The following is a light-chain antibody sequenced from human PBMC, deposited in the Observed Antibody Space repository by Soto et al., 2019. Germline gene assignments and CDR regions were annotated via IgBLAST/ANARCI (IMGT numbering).Light chain of an antibody. V-gene: IGKV3-20*01. Sequence: ENVLTQSPGTLSLSPGERATLSCSASQSVSTPYVAWYQQKPGQAPRLLIYSTSTRASGIPDRFSGSGSGTDFTLTISRLEPEDFAVYYCQQYGSSLWTFGQGTKVEIK. CDR3: QQYGSSLWT. CDR1: QSVSTPY. J-gene: IGKJ1*01. CDR2: STS.